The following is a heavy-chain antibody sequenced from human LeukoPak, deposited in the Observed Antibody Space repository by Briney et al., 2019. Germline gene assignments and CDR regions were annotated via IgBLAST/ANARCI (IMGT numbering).Heavy chain of an antibody. J-gene: IGHJ6*03. CDR2: ISAYNGNT. Sequence: ASVKVSCKASGYTFISYGINWVRQPPGQGLEWMGWISAYNGNTNYAQKLQGRVTMTTDTSTSTAYMELRSLRSDDTAVYYCARDGGSGSYTSGNYYYYMDVWGKGTTVTVSS. D-gene: IGHD3-10*01. CDR3: ARDGGSGSYTSGNYYYYMDV. V-gene: IGHV1-18*01. CDR1: GYTFISYG.